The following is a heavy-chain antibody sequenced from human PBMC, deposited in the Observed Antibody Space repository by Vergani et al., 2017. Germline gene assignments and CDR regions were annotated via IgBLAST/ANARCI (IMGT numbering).Heavy chain of an antibody. D-gene: IGHD3-22*01. CDR2: FDPEDGET. CDR1: GYPLTELS. CDR3: ASVPYDSSGYYSTLDLYYFDY. V-gene: IGHV1-24*01. Sequence: QVQLVQSGAEVKKPGASVKVSCKVSGYPLTELSMHWVRPAPGKGLEWMGGFDPEDGETIYAQKFQGRVTMTEDTSTDTAYMELSSLRSEDTAVYYCASVPYDSSGYYSTLDLYYFDYWGQGTLVTVSS. J-gene: IGHJ4*02.